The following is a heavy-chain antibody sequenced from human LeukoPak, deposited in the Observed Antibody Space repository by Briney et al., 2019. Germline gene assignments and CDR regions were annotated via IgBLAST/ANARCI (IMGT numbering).Heavy chain of an antibody. V-gene: IGHV4-59*12. CDR1: GGSISSYY. CDR3: ARDGGPYSSSWYLVSDYYYYMDV. J-gene: IGHJ6*03. CDR2: IYYSGST. Sequence: SETLSLTCTVSGGSISSYYWSWIRQPPGKGLEWIGYIYYSGSTNYNPSLKSRVTISVDKSKNQFSLKLSSVTAADTAVYYCARDGGPYSSSWYLVSDYYYYMDVWGKGTTVTVSS. D-gene: IGHD6-13*01.